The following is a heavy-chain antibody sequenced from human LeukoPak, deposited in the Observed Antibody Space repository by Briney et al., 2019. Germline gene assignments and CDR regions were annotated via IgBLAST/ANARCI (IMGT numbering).Heavy chain of an antibody. J-gene: IGHJ4*02. D-gene: IGHD6-13*01. CDR1: GYTFTGYY. Sequence: ASVKVFCKASGYTFTGYYMHWVRQAPGQGLEWMGWINPNSGGTNYAQTFQGRVTMTRDTSISTAYMELSRLRSDDTAVYYCARSVEQLANFDYWGQGTLVTVSS. CDR2: INPNSGGT. CDR3: ARSVEQLANFDY. V-gene: IGHV1-2*02.